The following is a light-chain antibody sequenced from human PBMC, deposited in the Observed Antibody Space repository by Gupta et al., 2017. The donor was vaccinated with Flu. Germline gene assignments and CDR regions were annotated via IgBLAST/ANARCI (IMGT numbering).Light chain of an antibody. V-gene: IGKV3-11*01. CDR1: QRVSSY. CDR2: DAS. CDR3: QQRSNWPPIT. J-gene: IGKJ5*01. Sequence: LVLTQSPATLSLPPRERATLSCRASQRVSSYLAWYQQKPGQAPRLLIYDASNRATGIPARFSGSGSGTDFTLTVSSLEPEDFAVYYCQQRSNWPPITFGQGTRLEIK.